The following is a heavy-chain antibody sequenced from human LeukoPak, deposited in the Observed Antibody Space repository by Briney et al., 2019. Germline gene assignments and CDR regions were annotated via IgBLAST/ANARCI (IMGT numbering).Heavy chain of an antibody. J-gene: IGHJ3*02. Sequence: SQTLSLTCTVSGDSVSTTDYYWTSIRQPPGRGLEWIGYIYDSGNTYYNPPLKSRVTISVDTSNNQVSLKLRSVTAADTAVYYCARVGYCSSASCYSPGAFDIWGQGTMVTVFS. CDR3: ARVGYCSSASCYSPGAFDI. D-gene: IGHD2-2*01. V-gene: IGHV4-30-4*01. CDR2: IYDSGNT. CDR1: GDSVSTTDYY.